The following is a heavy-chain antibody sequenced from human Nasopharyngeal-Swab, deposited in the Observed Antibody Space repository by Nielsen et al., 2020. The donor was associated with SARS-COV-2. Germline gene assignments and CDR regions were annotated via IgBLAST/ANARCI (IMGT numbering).Heavy chain of an antibody. V-gene: IGHV4-59*12. Sequence: GSLRLSCTVSGGSISSYYWSWIRQHPGKGLEWIGYIYYSGSTYYNPSLKSRVTISVDTSKNQFSLNLNSVTAADTAVYYCARGAAAADYWGQGTLVTVSS. J-gene: IGHJ4*02. CDR1: GGSISSYY. D-gene: IGHD6-13*01. CDR2: IYYSGST. CDR3: ARGAAAADY.